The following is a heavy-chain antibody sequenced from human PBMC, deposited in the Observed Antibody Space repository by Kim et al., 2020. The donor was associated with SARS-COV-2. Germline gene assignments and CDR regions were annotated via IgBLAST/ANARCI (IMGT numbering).Heavy chain of an antibody. CDR2: ISSSSSFT. CDR3: ARVVAA. J-gene: IGHJ5*02. D-gene: IGHD2-15*01. V-gene: IGHV3-11*05. CDR1: GFTFSDYY. Sequence: GSLRLSCAASGFTFSDYYMSWIRQAPGKGLEWVSYISSSSSFTNYADSVKGRFTISRDDATNSLYLQMNSLTVEDTAIYYCARVVAAWGQGTLVTVSS.